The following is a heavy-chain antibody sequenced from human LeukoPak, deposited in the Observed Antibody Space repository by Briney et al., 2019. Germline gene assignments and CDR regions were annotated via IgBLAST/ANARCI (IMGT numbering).Heavy chain of an antibody. D-gene: IGHD3-16*01. J-gene: IGHJ5*02. CDR2: MYHSGST. CDR3: ARVSGPGTKSRAVWWFDP. Sequence: SQTLSLTCSVSGDSISSDGHYWTWIRQHPGKGLEWIGYMYHSGSTYYNPSLKSRVTISVDTSKNQFSMKLTSVTAADTAVYYCARVSGPGTKSRAVWWFDPWGQGTLVTVSS. V-gene: IGHV4-31*03. CDR1: GDSISSDGHY.